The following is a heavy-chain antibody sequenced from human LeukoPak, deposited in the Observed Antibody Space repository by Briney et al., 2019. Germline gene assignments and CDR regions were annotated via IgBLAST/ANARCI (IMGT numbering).Heavy chain of an antibody. Sequence: ASVKVSCKASGYTFTSYYMHWVRQAPGQGLEWMGGINPNSGGTNYAQKFKGRVTMTRDTSISTAYMELSRLRSDDTAVYYCVRQRVYGDYSFGYWGQGTLVTVSS. CDR3: VRQRVYGDYSFGY. D-gene: IGHD4-17*01. V-gene: IGHV1-2*02. CDR1: GYTFTSYY. J-gene: IGHJ4*02. CDR2: INPNSGGT.